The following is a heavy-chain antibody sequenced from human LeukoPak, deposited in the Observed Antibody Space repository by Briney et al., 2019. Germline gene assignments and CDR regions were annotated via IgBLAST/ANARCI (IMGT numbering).Heavy chain of an antibody. CDR2: IYYSGST. J-gene: IGHJ4*02. CDR3: ASGSYKDPIDY. Sequence: PSDTLSLTCTVSGGSISSSSYYWGWIRQPPGKGLEWIGSIYYSGSTYYNPSLKSRVTISVDTSKNQFSLKLSSVTAADTAVYYCASGSYKDPIDYWGQGTLVTVSS. V-gene: IGHV4-39*01. CDR1: GGSISSSSYY. D-gene: IGHD1-26*01.